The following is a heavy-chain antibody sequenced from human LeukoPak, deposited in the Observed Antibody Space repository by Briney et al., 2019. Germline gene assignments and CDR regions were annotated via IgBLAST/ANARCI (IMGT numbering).Heavy chain of an antibody. CDR1: GFIFSTYA. Sequence: PGGSLRLSCAASGFIFSTYAMGWVRQAPGKGLEWVSGIDRNGDSTGYADSVEGRFTISRDNAKNSLYLQMDSLRAEDTALYYCARDHKGGDGADAFDIWGHGTMVTVSS. V-gene: IGHV3-20*04. CDR3: ARDHKGGDGADAFDI. J-gene: IGHJ3*02. D-gene: IGHD5-24*01. CDR2: IDRNGDST.